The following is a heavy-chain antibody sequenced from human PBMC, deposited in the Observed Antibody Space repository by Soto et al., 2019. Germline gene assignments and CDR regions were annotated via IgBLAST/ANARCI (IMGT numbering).Heavy chain of an antibody. D-gene: IGHD6-13*01. Sequence: SETLSLTCTVSGGSISSYYWSWIRQPAGKGLEWIGRIYTSGSTNYNPSLKSRVTMSVDTSKNQFSLKLSSVTAADTAVYYCARLHSSWYSVGRNWLDPWGQGTLVTVYS. V-gene: IGHV4-4*07. CDR1: GGSISSYY. CDR3: ARLHSSWYSVGRNWLDP. J-gene: IGHJ5*02. CDR2: IYTSGST.